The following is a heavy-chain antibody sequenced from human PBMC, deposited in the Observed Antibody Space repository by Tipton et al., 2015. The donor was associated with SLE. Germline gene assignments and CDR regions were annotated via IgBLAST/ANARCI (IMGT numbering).Heavy chain of an antibody. CDR1: GGSISSTNW. V-gene: IGHV4-4*02. CDR3: AKDYNHDNADYN. Sequence: TLSLNCAVSGGSISSTNWWNWVRQPPGKGLEWIGEIHHSGSTNSNPSLKSRVTISVDKSKNQFSLKLSSVTVADTAVYYCAKDYNHDNADYNWGQGTLVIVSS. CDR2: IHHSGST. J-gene: IGHJ4*02. D-gene: IGHD4-17*01.